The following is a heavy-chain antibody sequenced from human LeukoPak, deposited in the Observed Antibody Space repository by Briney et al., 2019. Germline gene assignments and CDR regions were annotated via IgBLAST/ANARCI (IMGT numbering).Heavy chain of an antibody. CDR2: IYYSGST. V-gene: IGHV4-31*03. Sequence: SETLSLTCTVSGGFISSGGYYWSWIRQHPGKGLEWVGYIYYSGSTYYNPSLKSRITISVDTSKNQFSLKLSSVTAADTAVYYCARAYSGYDPFDYWGQGTLVTVSS. CDR3: ARAYSGYDPFDY. J-gene: IGHJ4*02. D-gene: IGHD5-12*01. CDR1: GGFISSGGYY.